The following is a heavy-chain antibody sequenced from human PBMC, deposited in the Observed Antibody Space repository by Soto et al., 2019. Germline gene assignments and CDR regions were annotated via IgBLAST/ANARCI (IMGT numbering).Heavy chain of an antibody. V-gene: IGHV5-10-1*01. CDR3: ARHRAPTVTDNWFDP. CDR1: GYRFTSYW. CDR2: IDPSDSYT. D-gene: IGHD4-4*01. J-gene: IGHJ5*02. Sequence: ESLKISCKGSGYRFTSYWISWVRQMPGKGLEWMGRIDPSDSYTNYSPSFQGHVTISADKSISTAYLQWSSLKASDTAMYYCARHRAPTVTDNWFDPWGQGTLVTVSS.